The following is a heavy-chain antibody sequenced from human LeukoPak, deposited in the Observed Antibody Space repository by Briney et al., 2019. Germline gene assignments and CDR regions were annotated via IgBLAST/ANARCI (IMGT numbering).Heavy chain of an antibody. V-gene: IGHV4-39*01. CDR3: ASLHNFDLYY. Sequence: SETLSLTCTVSGGSISSSSYYWGWIRQPPGKGLEGIGSIYYSGSTYYNPSLKSRVTISVDTSKNQFSLKMSSVTAADTAVYYCASLHNFDLYYWGQGTLVTVSS. CDR1: GGSISSSSYY. CDR2: IYYSGST. D-gene: IGHD3-9*01. J-gene: IGHJ4*02.